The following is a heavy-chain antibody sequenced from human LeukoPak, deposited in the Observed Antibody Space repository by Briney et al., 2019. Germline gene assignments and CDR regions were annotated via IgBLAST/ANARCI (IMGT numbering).Heavy chain of an antibody. V-gene: IGHV1-8*01. J-gene: IGHJ5*02. D-gene: IGHD3-10*01. CDR1: GYTFTSYD. CDR2: MNPNSGNT. Sequence: ASVKVSCKASGYTFTSYDINWVRQATGQGLEWMGWMNPNSGNTGYAQKFQGRVTMTRDSSVSTAYMELSSLRSEDTAVYYCARMGYDSGAGNWFDPWGXGTLVTVSS. CDR3: ARMGYDSGAGNWFDP.